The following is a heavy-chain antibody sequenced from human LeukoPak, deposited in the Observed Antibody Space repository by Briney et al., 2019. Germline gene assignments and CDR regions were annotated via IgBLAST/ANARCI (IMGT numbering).Heavy chain of an antibody. CDR3: ASPRLGYCSSTSCYADAFDI. J-gene: IGHJ3*02. CDR1: GYSFTSYW. V-gene: IGHV5-10-1*01. Sequence: GESLKISCKGSGYSFTSYWISWVRQMPGKGLEWMGRIDPSDSYTNYSPSFQGHVTISADKSISTAYLQWSSLKASDTAMYYCASPRLGYCSSTSCYADAFDIWGQGTMVTVSS. D-gene: IGHD2-2*01. CDR2: IDPSDSYT.